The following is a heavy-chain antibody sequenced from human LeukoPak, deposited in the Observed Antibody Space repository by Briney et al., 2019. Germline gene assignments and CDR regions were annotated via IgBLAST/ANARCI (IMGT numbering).Heavy chain of an antibody. CDR3: EKRGVPSIAVAGHFHY. CDR2: ISGSGGST. CDR1: GFTFSTYA. D-gene: IGHD6-19*01. J-gene: IGHJ4*02. Sequence: GGSLRLSCAASGFTFSTYALSWVRQALGKGLEWVSAISGSGGSTYYADSVKGRFTISRDNSKNTLYLQMNSLRAEDTAVYYCEKRGVPSIAVAGHFHYWGQGTLVTVSS. V-gene: IGHV3-23*01.